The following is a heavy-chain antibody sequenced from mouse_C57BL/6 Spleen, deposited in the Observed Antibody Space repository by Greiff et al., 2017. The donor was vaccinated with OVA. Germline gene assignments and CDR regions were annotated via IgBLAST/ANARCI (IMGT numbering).Heavy chain of an antibody. D-gene: IGHD1-1*01. CDR2: IYPGDGDT. CDR3: ARRTTVVPYARDY. J-gene: IGHJ4*01. V-gene: IGHV1-82*01. CDR1: GYAFSSSW. Sequence: QVQLKESGPELVKPGASVKISCKASGYAFSSSWMNWVKQRPGKGLEWIGRIYPGDGDTNYNGKFKGKATLTADKSSSTAYMQLSSLTSEDSAVYFCARRTTVVPYARDYWGQGTSVTVSS.